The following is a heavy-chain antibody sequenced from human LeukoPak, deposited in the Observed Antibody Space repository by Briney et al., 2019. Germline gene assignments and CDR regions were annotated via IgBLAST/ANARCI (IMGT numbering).Heavy chain of an antibody. J-gene: IGHJ5*02. CDR1: GGSISSGDYH. D-gene: IGHD3-9*01. CDR2: IYYSGST. CDR3: ARGLRYFDWLLSASWFDP. Sequence: PSQTLSLTCTVSGGSISSGDYHWSWIRQPPGKGLEWIGYIYYSGSTYYNPSLKSRVTISVDTSKNQFSLKLSSVTAADTAVYYCARGLRYFDWLLSASWFDPWGQGTLVTVSS. V-gene: IGHV4-30-4*01.